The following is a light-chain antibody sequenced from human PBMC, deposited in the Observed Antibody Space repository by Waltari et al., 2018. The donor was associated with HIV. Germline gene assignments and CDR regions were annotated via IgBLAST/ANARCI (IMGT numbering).Light chain of an antibody. CDR2: DNN. Sequence: QSVFTQPPSAPAAHGQNAPHPPPGSGSNNGANYVTWYQPPPGTAPKLLIYDNNKRPSGIPDRFSGSKSGTSATLGITGLQTGDEADYYCGTWDSSLSAVVFGGGTKLTVL. J-gene: IGLJ2*01. V-gene: IGLV1-51*01. CDR1: GSNNGANY. CDR3: GTWDSSLSAVV.